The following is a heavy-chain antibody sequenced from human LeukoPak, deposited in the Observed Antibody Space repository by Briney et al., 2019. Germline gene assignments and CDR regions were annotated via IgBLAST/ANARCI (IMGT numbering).Heavy chain of an antibody. D-gene: IGHD3-3*01. Sequence: GGSLRLSCAASGFTFDDYGMSWVRQAPGKGLEWVSGINWNGGSTGYADSVKGRFTISRDNAKNSLYLQMNSLRAEDTALYYCARENPCDFWSGYCLYYYYMDVWGKGTTITVSS. CDR1: GFTFDDYG. J-gene: IGHJ6*03. CDR3: ARENPCDFWSGYCLYYYYMDV. V-gene: IGHV3-20*04. CDR2: INWNGGST.